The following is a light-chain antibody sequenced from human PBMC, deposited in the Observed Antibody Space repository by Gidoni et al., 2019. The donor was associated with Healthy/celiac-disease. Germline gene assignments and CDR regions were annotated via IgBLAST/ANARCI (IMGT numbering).Light chain of an antibody. CDR2: ENN. J-gene: IGLJ1*01. CDR3: GTWDSSLSVYV. CDR1: SSNIGNNY. V-gene: IGLV1-51*02. Sequence: QSVLTQPPSVSAAPGQKVTISCSGSSSNIGNNYVSWYQQLPGTAPKLFIYENNKRPSGIPDRFSGSKSGTSATLGITGLQTGDEADYYCGTWDSSLSVYVFGTGTKVTVL.